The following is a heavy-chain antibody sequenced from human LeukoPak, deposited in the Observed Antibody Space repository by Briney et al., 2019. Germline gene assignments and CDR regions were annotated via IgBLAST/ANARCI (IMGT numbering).Heavy chain of an antibody. CDR3: ARESTGSYFN. D-gene: IGHD1-26*01. CDR1: GYTFTVYY. CDR2: INPNSGGT. Sequence: GASVTVSFKASGYTFTVYYMHWVRQAPGQGLEWMGWINPNSGGTNYAQKFQGRVTMTRDTSISTAYMELSRLRSDDTAVYYCARESTGSYFNWGQGTLVTVSS. V-gene: IGHV1-2*02. J-gene: IGHJ4*02.